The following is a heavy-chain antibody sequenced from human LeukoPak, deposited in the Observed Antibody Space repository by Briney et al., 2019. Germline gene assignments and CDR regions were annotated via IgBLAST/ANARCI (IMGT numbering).Heavy chain of an antibody. CDR3: AKDREAAAGHLPSN. V-gene: IGHV3-48*01. J-gene: IGHJ4*02. CDR2: ISSSSSTI. CDR1: GFTFSSYS. Sequence: PGGSLRLSCAASGFTFSSYSMNWVRQAPGKGLEWVSYISSSSSTIYYADSVKGRFTISRDNAKNSLYLQMNSLRAEDTAVYYCAKDREAAAGHLPSNWGQGTLVTVSS. D-gene: IGHD6-13*01.